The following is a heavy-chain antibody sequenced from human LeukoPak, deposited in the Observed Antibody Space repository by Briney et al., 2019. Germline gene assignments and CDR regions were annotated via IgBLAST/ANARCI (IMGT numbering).Heavy chain of an antibody. Sequence: PGGSLRLSCAASGITFSSYGMHWVRQAPGKGLEWVAVISYDGSNKYYADSVEGRFTISRDNSKNTLYLQMNSLRAEDTAVYYCAKELVYSSSWFPRQYGMDVWGQGTTVTVSS. CDR1: GITFSSYG. CDR2: ISYDGSNK. D-gene: IGHD6-13*01. CDR3: AKELVYSSSWFPRQYGMDV. V-gene: IGHV3-30*18. J-gene: IGHJ6*02.